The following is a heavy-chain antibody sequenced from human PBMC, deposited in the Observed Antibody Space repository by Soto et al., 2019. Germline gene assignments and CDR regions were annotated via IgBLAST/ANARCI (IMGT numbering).Heavy chain of an antibody. CDR3: ARDDTTGLLEF. CDR1: TYSMRTYS. CDR2: VYHTGRT. J-gene: IGHJ4*02. Sequence: QVQLQESGPGLVRPSETLSLICAVSTYSMRTYSWTWIRQSPGKGVEWIGYVYHTGRTAYNPSLESRVTISIDMAKKPFALQLTSVTAADPAVYFCARDDTTGLLEFWGQGTLVTVSS. V-gene: IGHV4-59*01.